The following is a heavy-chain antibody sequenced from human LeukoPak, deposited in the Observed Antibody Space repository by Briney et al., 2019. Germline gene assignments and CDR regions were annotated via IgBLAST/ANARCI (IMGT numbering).Heavy chain of an antibody. CDR1: GFTFSSYG. Sequence: GGSLRLSCAASGFTFSSYGMHWVRQAPGKGLEWVAVISYDGSNKYYADSVKGRFTISRDNSKNTLYLQMNSLRAEDTAIYYCAKNGDRGAYCTGGTCYPYFYYYMDVWGKGTTVTVSS. V-gene: IGHV3-30*18. D-gene: IGHD2-15*01. CDR3: AKNGDRGAYCTGGTCYPYFYYYMDV. CDR2: ISYDGSNK. J-gene: IGHJ6*03.